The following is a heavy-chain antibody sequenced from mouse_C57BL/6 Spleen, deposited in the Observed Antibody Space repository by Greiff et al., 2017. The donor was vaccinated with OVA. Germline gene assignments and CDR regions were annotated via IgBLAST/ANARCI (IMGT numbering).Heavy chain of an antibody. Sequence: EVQRVESGGGLVKPGGSLKLSCAASGFTFSDYGMHWVRQAPEKGLEWVAYISSGSSTIYYADTVKGRFTISRDNAKNTLFLQMTSLRSEDTAMYYCARDSGSSYGGAMDYWGQGTSVTVSS. V-gene: IGHV5-17*01. CDR2: ISSGSSTI. CDR1: GFTFSDYG. J-gene: IGHJ4*01. D-gene: IGHD1-1*01. CDR3: ARDSGSSYGGAMDY.